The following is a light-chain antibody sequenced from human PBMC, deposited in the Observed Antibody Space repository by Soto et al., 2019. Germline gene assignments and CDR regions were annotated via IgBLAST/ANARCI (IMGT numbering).Light chain of an antibody. Sequence: QSVLTQSSSASASLGSSVKVTCTLSSGHSSYIIAWHQQQPGKAPRYLMKLEGSGSYNKGSGVPDRFSGSSSGADRYLTISNLQSEDEADYYCETWDINTQVFGGGTKLTVL. V-gene: IGLV4-60*03. CDR1: SGHSSYI. CDR2: LEGSGSY. J-gene: IGLJ2*01. CDR3: ETWDINTQV.